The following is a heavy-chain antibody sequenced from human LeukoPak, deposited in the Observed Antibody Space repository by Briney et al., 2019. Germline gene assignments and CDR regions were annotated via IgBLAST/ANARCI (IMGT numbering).Heavy chain of an antibody. CDR2: IYPADSDT. D-gene: IGHD5-18*01. CDR1: GYTFTNYW. V-gene: IGHV5-51*01. Sequence: GESLKISCKGSGYTFTNYWIGWVRQMPGKGLEWMGIIYPADSDTGYSPSFQGQVTISADKSISTAYLQWSSLKASDTAMYYCARLAWRGYNYGWFDYWGQGTLVTVSS. CDR3: ARLAWRGYNYGWFDY. J-gene: IGHJ4*02.